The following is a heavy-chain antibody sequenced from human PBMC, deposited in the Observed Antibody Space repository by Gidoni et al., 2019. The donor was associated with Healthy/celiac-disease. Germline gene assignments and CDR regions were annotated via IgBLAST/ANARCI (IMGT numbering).Heavy chain of an antibody. CDR2: IYYSGST. CDR3: ARLDYVHAFDI. D-gene: IGHD3-16*01. Sequence: VQLQESGPGLVKPSQTLSLTCTVSGGSISSYYWSWIRQPPGKGLEWIGYIYYSGSTNYNPALKSRGTISVDTSKNQFSLKLSSVTAADTAVYYCARLDYVHAFDIWGQGTMVTVSS. CDR1: GGSISSYY. V-gene: IGHV4-59*01. J-gene: IGHJ3*02.